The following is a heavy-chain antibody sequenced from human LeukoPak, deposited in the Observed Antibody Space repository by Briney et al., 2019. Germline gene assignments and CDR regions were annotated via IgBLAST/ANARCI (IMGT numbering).Heavy chain of an antibody. CDR1: GGSISSSSYY. J-gene: IGHJ4*02. Sequence: SETLSLTCTVSGGSISSSSYYWGWIRQPPGKGLEWIGSIYYSGSTYYNPSLKSRVTISVDTSKNQFSLKLSSVTAADTAVYYCARGAVGATEGFDYWGQGTLVTVSS. V-gene: IGHV4-39*07. D-gene: IGHD1-26*01. CDR3: ARGAVGATEGFDY. CDR2: IYYSGST.